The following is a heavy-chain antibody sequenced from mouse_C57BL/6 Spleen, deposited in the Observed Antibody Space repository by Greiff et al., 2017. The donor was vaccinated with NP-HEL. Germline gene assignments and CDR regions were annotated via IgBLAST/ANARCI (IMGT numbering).Heavy chain of an antibody. CDR1: GFTFSSYT. V-gene: IGHV5-9*01. J-gene: IGHJ2*01. CDR3: ARHGDTTVVVTEGTRVYFDY. Sequence: EVKVVESGGGLVKPGGSLKLSCAASGFTFSSYTMSWVRQTPEKRLEWVATISGGGGNTYYPDSVKGRFTISRDNAKNTLYLQMSSLRSEDTALYYCARHGDTTVVVTEGTRVYFDYWGQGTTLTVSS. CDR2: ISGGGGNT. D-gene: IGHD1-1*01.